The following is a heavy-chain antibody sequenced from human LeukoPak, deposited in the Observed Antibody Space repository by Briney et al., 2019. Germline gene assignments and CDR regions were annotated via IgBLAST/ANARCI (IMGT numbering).Heavy chain of an antibody. V-gene: IGHV4-31*03. D-gene: IGHD3-3*02. CDR2: IYYSGST. CDR3: ARAPGDGIRRMFDY. Sequence: SQTLSLTCTVSGGSISSGGYFWSWIRQHPGKGLEWIGYIYYSGSTYYNPSLKSRVTISVDTSKNQFYLKVSSVTAADTAVYYCARAPGDGIRRMFDYWGQGTLVTVSS. J-gene: IGHJ4*02. CDR1: GGSISSGGYF.